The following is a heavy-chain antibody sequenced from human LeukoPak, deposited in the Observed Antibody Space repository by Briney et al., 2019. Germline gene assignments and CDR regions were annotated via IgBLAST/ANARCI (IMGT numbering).Heavy chain of an antibody. Sequence: GGSLRLSCAASGFTFSSYWMSWVRQAPGKGLEWVSVIYSGGRTSYADSVKGRFTISRDNSKNTLYLQMNSLRAEDTAVYYCARVYYGSGSLHYYYYYMDVWGKGTTVTIS. CDR2: IYSGGRT. J-gene: IGHJ6*03. D-gene: IGHD3-10*01. V-gene: IGHV3-53*01. CDR1: GFTFSSYW. CDR3: ARVYYGSGSLHYYYYYMDV.